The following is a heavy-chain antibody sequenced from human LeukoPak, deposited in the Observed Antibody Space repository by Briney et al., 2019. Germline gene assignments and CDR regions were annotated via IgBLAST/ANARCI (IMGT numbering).Heavy chain of an antibody. V-gene: IGHV3-23*01. CDR2: VSGSGSST. D-gene: IGHD6-19*01. J-gene: IGHJ4*02. Sequence: PGGSLRLSCVASGFTFSSYAMSWVRQAPGKGLEWVSTVSGSGSSTYYADSVKGRFTISRDNSKNTLYLQMNSLGAEDTAVYYCARDQWDSSGWYRNYWGQGTLVTVSS. CDR1: GFTFSSYA. CDR3: ARDQWDSSGWYRNY.